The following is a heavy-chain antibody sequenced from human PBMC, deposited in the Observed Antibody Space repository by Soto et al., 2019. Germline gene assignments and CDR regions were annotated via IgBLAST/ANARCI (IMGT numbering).Heavy chain of an antibody. D-gene: IGHD3-3*01. J-gene: IGHJ5*01. CDR1: GFAFANYE. V-gene: IGHV3-48*03. CDR3: ARLRGDGFWKSYSPYNLFES. Sequence: GGSLRLSCAASGFAFANYEMHWVRQAPGKGLDWVAYINGGGDVKYYADSVEGRFTISRDNAKNALFLQMDNLRAEDTAIYYCARLRGDGFWKSYSPYNLFESWGQGALGTAPQ. CDR2: INGGGDVK.